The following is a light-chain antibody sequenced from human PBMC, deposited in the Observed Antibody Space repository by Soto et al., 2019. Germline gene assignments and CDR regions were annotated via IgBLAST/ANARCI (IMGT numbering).Light chain of an antibody. CDR1: NIGSKS. J-gene: IGLJ2*01. V-gene: IGLV3-21*04. Sequence: SYELTQPPSLSVAPGKTATISCGGDNIGSKSVHWYQQKTGQAPVLVIYYDSDRPSEIPERFSGSNSGNTATLTIARVEAGDEAAYDCQVWDSVGDHPLFFGGGTKVTVL. CDR2: YDS. CDR3: QVWDSVGDHPLF.